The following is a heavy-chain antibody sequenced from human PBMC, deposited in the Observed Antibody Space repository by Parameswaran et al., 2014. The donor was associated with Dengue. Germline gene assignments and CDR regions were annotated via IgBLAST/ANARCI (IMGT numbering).Heavy chain of an antibody. D-gene: IGHD3-22*01. CDR3: ARETYYDSSGSRDY. J-gene: IGHJ4*02. CDR2: IIPILGIA. Sequence: SWVRQAPGQGLEWMGRIIPILGIANYAQKFQGRVTITADKSTSTAYMELSSLRSEDTAVYYCARETYYDSSGSRDYWGQGTLVTVSS. V-gene: IGHV1-69*04.